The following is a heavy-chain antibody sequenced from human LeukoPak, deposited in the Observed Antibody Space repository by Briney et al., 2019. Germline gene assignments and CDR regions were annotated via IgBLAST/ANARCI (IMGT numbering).Heavy chain of an antibody. V-gene: IGHV3-23*01. Sequence: PGGSLRLSCAASGFTFSNYAMSWVRQAPGKGLEWVSTISGSGGSTYYADSVKGRFIISRDNSKNTLYLQMNSLRAEDTAVYYCAEDGGKYNGGYYGPGAFDIWGQGTMVTVSS. J-gene: IGHJ3*02. D-gene: IGHD4-17*01. CDR2: ISGSGGST. CDR1: GFTFSNYA. CDR3: AEDGGKYNGGYYGPGAFDI.